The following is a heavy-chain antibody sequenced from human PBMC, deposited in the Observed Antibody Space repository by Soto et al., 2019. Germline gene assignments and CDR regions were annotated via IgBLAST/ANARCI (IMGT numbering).Heavy chain of an antibody. CDR2: IYYSGST. D-gene: IGHD2-8*01. Sequence: SETLSLTCTVSGGSISSYYWSWIRQPPGKGLEWIGYIYYSGSTNYNPSLKSRITISVDTSKNQFSLKLNSVTAADTAVYYCASRYAGNFDTWGQETLVTVSS. CDR3: ASRYAGNFDT. CDR1: GGSISSYY. V-gene: IGHV4-59*01. J-gene: IGHJ4*02.